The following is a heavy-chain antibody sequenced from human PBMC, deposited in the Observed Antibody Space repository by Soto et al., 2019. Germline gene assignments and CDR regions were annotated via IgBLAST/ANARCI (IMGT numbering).Heavy chain of an antibody. CDR3: ARGEVHIVATISNWFDP. CDR1: GYTFTSYY. CDR2: INPSGGST. Sequence: QVQLVQSGAEVKKPGASVKVSRKASGYTFTSYYMHWVRQAPGQGLEWMGIINPSGGSTSYAQKFQGRVTMTRDTSTSTVYMELSSLRSEDTAVYYCARGEVHIVATISNWFDPWGQGTLVTVSS. D-gene: IGHD5-12*01. J-gene: IGHJ5*02. V-gene: IGHV1-46*03.